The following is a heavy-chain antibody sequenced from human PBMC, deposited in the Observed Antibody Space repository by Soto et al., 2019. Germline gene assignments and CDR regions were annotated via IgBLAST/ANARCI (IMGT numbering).Heavy chain of an antibody. CDR1: GFAFNNYR. V-gene: IGHV3-21*01. CDR3: GREDSIIITAVSDF. CDR2: ISRSDYT. Sequence: EVSLRRSFTVSGFAFNNYRINWVRQAPGNRLEWVSSISRSDYTYYSDSGSGRSTISSLNTTNSVSLQRNTLRCDATAVYSCGREDSIIITAVSDFWRQGNLVTVSS. D-gene: IGHD3-22*01. J-gene: IGHJ4*02.